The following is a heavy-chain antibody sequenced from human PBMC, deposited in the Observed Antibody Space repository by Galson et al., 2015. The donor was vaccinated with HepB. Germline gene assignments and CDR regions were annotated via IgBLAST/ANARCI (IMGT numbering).Heavy chain of an antibody. Sequence: SLRLSCAASGFIVSNNYTSWVRQAPGKGLEWVSAIEGTGRTDYADSVEGRFTISRDNSKNTLYLQMNSLRAEDTAVYYCAIGIEMVTIADYWGLGTLVTVSS. J-gene: IGHJ4*02. CDR2: IEGTGRT. D-gene: IGHD5-24*01. CDR1: GFIVSNNY. V-gene: IGHV3-53*01. CDR3: AIGIEMVTIADY.